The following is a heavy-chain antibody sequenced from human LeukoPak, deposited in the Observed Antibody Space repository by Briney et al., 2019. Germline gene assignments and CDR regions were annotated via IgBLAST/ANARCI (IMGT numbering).Heavy chain of an antibody. D-gene: IGHD3-16*01. Sequence: SGTLSLTCTVSGGSISSYYWSWIRQPPGKGLEWIGYIYYSGSTNYNPSLKSRVTISVDTSKNQFSLKLSSVTAADTAVYYCARHGASGCMDVWGQGTTVTVSS. CDR3: ARHGASGCMDV. V-gene: IGHV4-59*08. J-gene: IGHJ6*02. CDR2: IYYSGST. CDR1: GGSISSYY.